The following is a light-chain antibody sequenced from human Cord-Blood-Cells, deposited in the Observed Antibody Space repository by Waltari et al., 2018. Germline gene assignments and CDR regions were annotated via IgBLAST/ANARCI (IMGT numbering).Light chain of an antibody. Sequence: DIQMTQSPSSLSASVGDRVTITCRASPSISSYLNWYQQKTGKAPKLLIFAASSLQSGVPSRFSGRGSGTDFHLTISSLQPEDFATFSGNKIYITPGTFAQGTKLEIK. CDR2: AAS. CDR3: NKIYITPGT. V-gene: IGKV1-39*01. CDR1: PSISSY. J-gene: IGKJ2*01.